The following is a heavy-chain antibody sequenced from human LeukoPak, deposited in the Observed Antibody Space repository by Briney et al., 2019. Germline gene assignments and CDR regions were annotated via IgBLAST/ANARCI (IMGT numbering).Heavy chain of an antibody. J-gene: IGHJ4*02. D-gene: IGHD3-22*01. V-gene: IGHV3-15*07. Sequence: GGSLRLSCAASGFTFSNAWMNWVRQAPGKGLEWVGRIKSKTDGGTTDYAAPVKGRFTISRDVSKNTLYLQMNSLKTEDTAVYYCTTFFYYDSSGYSPRDYWGQGTLVTVSS. CDR2: IKSKTDGGTT. CDR3: TTFFYYDSSGYSPRDY. CDR1: GFTFSNAW.